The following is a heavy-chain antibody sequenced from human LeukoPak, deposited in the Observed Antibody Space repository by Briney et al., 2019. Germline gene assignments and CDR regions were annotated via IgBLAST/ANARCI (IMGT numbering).Heavy chain of an antibody. Sequence: SETLSLTCAVYGGSFSGYYWSWIRQPPGKGLEWIGEIYHSGSTNYNPSLKSRVTISVDKSKNQFSLKLSSVTAADTAVYYCASSTYYDFWGFDYWGQGTLVTVSS. CDR1: GGSFSGYY. D-gene: IGHD3-3*01. J-gene: IGHJ4*02. CDR3: ASSTYYDFWGFDY. CDR2: IYHSGST. V-gene: IGHV4-34*01.